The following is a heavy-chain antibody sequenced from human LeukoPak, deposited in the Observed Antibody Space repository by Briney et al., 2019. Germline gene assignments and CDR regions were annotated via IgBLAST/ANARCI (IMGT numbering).Heavy chain of an antibody. CDR1: GFTFSSYA. Sequence: GGSLRLSCAASGFTFSSYAMSWVRQAPGKGLEWVSAISGSGGSTYYADSVKGRFTIYRDNSKNTLYLQMNSLRAEDTAVYYCAKYGGYDWRPTDYWGQGTLVTVSS. V-gene: IGHV3-23*01. CDR2: ISGSGGST. CDR3: AKYGGYDWRPTDY. J-gene: IGHJ4*02. D-gene: IGHD5-12*01.